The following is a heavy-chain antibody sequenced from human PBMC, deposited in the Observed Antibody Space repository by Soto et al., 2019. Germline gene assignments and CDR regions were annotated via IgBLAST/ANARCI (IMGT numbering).Heavy chain of an antibody. CDR1: GYTFTSYY. J-gene: IGHJ6*02. Sequence: QVQLVQSGAGVKKTGASVKVYCKASGYTFTSYYMHWVRQAPGQGLEWMGIINPRGGSTSYAHKFQGRVTMTRDTSTTTGYMELISLRSEDTAVYYCAREKREDYDSSGYYHYYYGMDVWGQGTTVTVSS. V-gene: IGHV1-46*01. CDR2: INPRGGST. CDR3: AREKREDYDSSGYYHYYYGMDV. D-gene: IGHD3-22*01.